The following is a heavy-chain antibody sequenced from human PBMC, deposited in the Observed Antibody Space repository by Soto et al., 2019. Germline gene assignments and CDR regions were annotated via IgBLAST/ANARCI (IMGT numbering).Heavy chain of an antibody. Sequence: QVQLVQSGAEMKRPGASVKVSCKASGYTFSKYDVSWVRQAPGQGLEWLGLIRPNSGRASYSEKFQGRVTMSTDTPTTTAYLELRSLRSDDTAVYYCVRQYFDFWTDYPDFDYWGQGTLVTVSS. J-gene: IGHJ4*02. D-gene: IGHD3-3*01. CDR1: GYTFSKYD. CDR3: VRQYFDFWTDYPDFDY. CDR2: IRPNSGRA. V-gene: IGHV1-18*04.